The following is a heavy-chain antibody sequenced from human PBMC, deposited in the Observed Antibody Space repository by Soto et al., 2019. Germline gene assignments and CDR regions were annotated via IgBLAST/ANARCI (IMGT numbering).Heavy chain of an antibody. CDR3: ARDHLWAFDY. CDR1: GFSFSFYS. J-gene: IGHJ4*02. Sequence: GGSLRLSCAASGFSFSFYSMNWVRQAPGEGLEWVSYINGRDGAINYVDSVKGRFTISIDIAKNSLYLQMNSLRDEDTAVYFCARDHLWAFDYWGQGVLVTVSS. D-gene: IGHD3-3*02. V-gene: IGHV3-48*02. CDR2: INGRDGAI.